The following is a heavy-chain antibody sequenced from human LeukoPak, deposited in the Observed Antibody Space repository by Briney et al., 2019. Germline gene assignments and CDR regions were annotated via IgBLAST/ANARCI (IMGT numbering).Heavy chain of an antibody. CDR3: ARDGQYYYDSSGYEFDY. V-gene: IGHV1-2*02. CDR1: GYTFTGYC. Sequence: ASVKVSCKASGYTFTGYCMHWVRQAPGQGLEWMGWINPNSGGTNYAQKFQGGVTMTRDTSISTAYMELSRLRSDDTAVYYCARDGQYYYDSSGYEFDYWGQGTLVTVSS. D-gene: IGHD3-22*01. J-gene: IGHJ4*02. CDR2: INPNSGGT.